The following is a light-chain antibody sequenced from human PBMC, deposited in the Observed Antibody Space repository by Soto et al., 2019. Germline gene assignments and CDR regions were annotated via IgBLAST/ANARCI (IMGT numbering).Light chain of an antibody. J-gene: IGKJ5*01. CDR1: QTFSSH. V-gene: IGKV3-11*01. CDR3: QQRSNWPPVIT. Sequence: EIVLTQSPATLSLSPGERATLSCRASQTFSSHLAWYQQKPGQAPRRLIYDASKRATGIPARFSGRGSGTDFTITISSLEPEDFAVYYCQQRSNWPPVITFGQGTRLEIK. CDR2: DAS.